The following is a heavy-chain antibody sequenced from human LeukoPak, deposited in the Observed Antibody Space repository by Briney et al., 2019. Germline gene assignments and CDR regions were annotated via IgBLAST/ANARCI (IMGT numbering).Heavy chain of an antibody. CDR2: LYYSGNT. CDR1: GGSISSYD. D-gene: IGHD2-15*01. Sequence: PSETLSLTCTASGGSISSYDWSWIRQPPGKGLEWIGYLYYSGNTNYNPSLKSRVTISIDTSKNQFSLKLSSVTAADTAVYYCARRYCSGGSCYPDYWGQGTLVTVSS. V-gene: IGHV4-59*08. J-gene: IGHJ4*02. CDR3: ARRYCSGGSCYPDY.